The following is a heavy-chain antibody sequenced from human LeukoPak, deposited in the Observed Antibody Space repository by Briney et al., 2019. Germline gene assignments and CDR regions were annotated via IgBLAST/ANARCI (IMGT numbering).Heavy chain of an antibody. V-gene: IGHV3-30-3*01. D-gene: IGHD1-26*01. Sequence: GGSLRLSCAASGFTFSSYAMHWVRQAPGKGLEWVAVISYDGSNKYYADSVKGRFTISRDNSKNTLYLQMNSLRAEDTAVYYCAREKWGSDAFDIWGQGTMVTVSS. J-gene: IGHJ3*02. CDR3: AREKWGSDAFDI. CDR1: GFTFSSYA. CDR2: ISYDGSNK.